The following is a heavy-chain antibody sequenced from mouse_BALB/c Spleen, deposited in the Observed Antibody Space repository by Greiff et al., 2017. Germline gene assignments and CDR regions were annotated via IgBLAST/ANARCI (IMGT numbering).Heavy chain of an antibody. D-gene: IGHD2-1*01. Sequence: DVHLVESGGGLVKPGGSLKLSCAASGFTFSSYAMSWVRQTPEKRLEWVASISSGGSTYYPDSVKGRFTISRDNARNILYLQMSSLRSEDTAMYYCARGHGNYEYFDVWGAGTTVTVSS. CDR2: ISSGGST. CDR3: ARGHGNYEYFDV. V-gene: IGHV5-6-5*01. CDR1: GFTFSSYA. J-gene: IGHJ1*01.